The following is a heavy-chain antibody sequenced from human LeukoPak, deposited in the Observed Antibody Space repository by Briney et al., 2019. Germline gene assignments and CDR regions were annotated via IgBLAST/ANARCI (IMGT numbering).Heavy chain of an antibody. CDR3: ASTSYYDILTGPNFDYYMDV. V-gene: IGHV4-30-4*07. D-gene: IGHD3-9*01. J-gene: IGHJ6*03. Sequence: SETLSLTCAVSGGSISSGGYSWSWIRQPPGKGLEWIGYIYYSGSTYYNPSLKSRVTISVDTSKNQFSLKLSSVTAVDTAVYYCASTSYYDILTGPNFDYYMDVWGKGTTVTVSS. CDR2: IYYSGST. CDR1: GGSISSGGYS.